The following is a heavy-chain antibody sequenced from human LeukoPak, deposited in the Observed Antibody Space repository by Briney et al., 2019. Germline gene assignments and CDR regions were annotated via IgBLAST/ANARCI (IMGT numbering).Heavy chain of an antibody. CDR3: ARHLRSSGSFKNFDY. J-gene: IGHJ4*02. CDR1: GGSISSYY. V-gene: IGHV4-59*08. Sequence: PSETLSLTCTVSGGSISSYYWSWIRQPPGKGLEWIGYIYYSGSTNYNPSLKSRVTISVDTSKNRFSLNLSSVTAADTAVYYCARHLRSSGSFKNFDYWGQGTLVTVSS. CDR2: IYYSGST. D-gene: IGHD3-10*01.